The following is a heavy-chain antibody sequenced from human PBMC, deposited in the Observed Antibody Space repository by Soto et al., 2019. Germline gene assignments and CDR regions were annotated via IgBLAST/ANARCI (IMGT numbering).Heavy chain of an antibody. J-gene: IGHJ4*02. D-gene: IGHD2-2*02. V-gene: IGHV3-23*01. CDR3: AKDRLRSYCSSTSCYTDSFDY. CDR2: ISGSGGST. Sequence: EVQLLESGGGLVQPGGSLRLSCAASGFTFSSYAMSWVRQAPGKGLEWVSAISGSGGSTYYADSVKGRFTISRDNSKNTLYLQMNSLRAEDTAVYYCAKDRLRSYCSSTSCYTDSFDYWGQGTLVTVSS. CDR1: GFTFSSYA.